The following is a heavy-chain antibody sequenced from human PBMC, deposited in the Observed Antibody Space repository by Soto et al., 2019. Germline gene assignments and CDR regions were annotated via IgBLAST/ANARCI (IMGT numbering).Heavy chain of an antibody. Sequence: GAEYSFISYWVSWVRQMPGKGLEWMGRIDPSDSYTNYSPSFQGHVTISADKSISTAYLQWSSLKASDTAMYYCASSSIAAPSWGQGTLVTVSS. D-gene: IGHD6-6*01. V-gene: IGHV5-10-1*01. J-gene: IGHJ4*02. CDR1: EYSFISYW. CDR3: ASSSIAAPS. CDR2: IDPSDSYT.